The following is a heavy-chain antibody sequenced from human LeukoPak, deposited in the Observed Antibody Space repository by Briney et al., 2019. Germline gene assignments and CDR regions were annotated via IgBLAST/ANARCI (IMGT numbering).Heavy chain of an antibody. CDR1: GGSISSYY. J-gene: IGHJ6*03. V-gene: IGHV4-59*01. CDR3: ARGDSSGWPLYYYYMDV. CDR2: IYYSGST. D-gene: IGHD6-19*01. Sequence: SETLSVTCTVSGGSISSYYWSWIRQPPGKGVEWIGYIYYSGSTNYNPSLKSRVTISVDTSKNQFSLKLSSVTAADTAVYYCARGDSSGWPLYYYYMDVWGKGTTVTVSS.